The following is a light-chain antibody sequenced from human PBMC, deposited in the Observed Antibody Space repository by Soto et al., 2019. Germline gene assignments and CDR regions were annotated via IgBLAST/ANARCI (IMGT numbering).Light chain of an antibody. CDR1: SSDVGGYNY. Sequence: LTQPPSASGSPGQSVTISCTGTSSDVGGYNYVSWYQQHPGKAPKLMIYEITKRPSGVPDRFSGSKSGNTASLTVSGLQAEDEADYYCSSYANSNNLPYVFGTGTKVTVL. CDR2: EIT. J-gene: IGLJ1*01. CDR3: SSYANSNNLPYV. V-gene: IGLV2-8*01.